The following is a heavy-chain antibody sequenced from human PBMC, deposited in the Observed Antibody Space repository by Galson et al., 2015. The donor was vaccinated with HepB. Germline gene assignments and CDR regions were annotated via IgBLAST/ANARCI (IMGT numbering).Heavy chain of an antibody. CDR2: IIPIFGTA. CDR1: GGTFSSYA. Sequence: SVKVSCKASGGTFSSYAISWVRQAPGQGLEWMGGIIPIFGTANYAQKFQGRVTITADESTSTAYMELSSLRSEDTAVYYCARASKGGYYGSGRQGGREPEYYYYYYYMDVWGKGTTVTVSS. CDR3: ARASKGGYYGSGRQGGREPEYYYYYYYMDV. V-gene: IGHV1-69*13. J-gene: IGHJ6*03. D-gene: IGHD3-10*01.